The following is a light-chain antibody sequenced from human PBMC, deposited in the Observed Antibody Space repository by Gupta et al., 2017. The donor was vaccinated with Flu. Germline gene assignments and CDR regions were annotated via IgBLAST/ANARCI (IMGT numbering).Light chain of an antibody. Sequence: EIVLTQSPGTLSLSPGESATLSCRASQSVSSSYLAWYQQKPGQAPSLLIYGATSSATGIPDRVSGSGSGTDFTLTISRLEPEAFAVYYCQQYGSSLSMYTFGRGTKLEIK. CDR3: QQYGSSLSMYT. J-gene: IGKJ2*01. CDR2: GAT. V-gene: IGKV3-20*01. CDR1: QSVSSSY.